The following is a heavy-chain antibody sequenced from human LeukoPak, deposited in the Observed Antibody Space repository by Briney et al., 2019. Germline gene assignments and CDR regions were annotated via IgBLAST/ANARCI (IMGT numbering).Heavy chain of an antibody. V-gene: IGHV4-59*11. CDR2: IYHNGDT. D-gene: IGHD3-10*01. J-gene: IGHJ4*02. CDR1: GGSFTGPY. CDR3: ARDGYGPTDY. Sequence: SETLSLTCTVSGGSFTGPYWSWLRQTPGKGLEWIGYIYHNGDTRYNPSLKSRLTMSVDTSKNQFSLKLNSVTPADTAVYYCARDGYGPTDYWGKGSLVTVSS.